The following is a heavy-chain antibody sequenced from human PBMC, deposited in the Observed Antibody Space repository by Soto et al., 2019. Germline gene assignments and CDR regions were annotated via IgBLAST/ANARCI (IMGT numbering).Heavy chain of an antibody. V-gene: IGHV4-4*02. CDR1: GDSINNSHW. D-gene: IGHD6-13*01. Sequence: QVQLQESGPGLVQPSGTLSLTCAVSGDSINNSHWWSWVRQTPGKGLDWSGETYHSGTTNYNPSPQTRVTISIDKSKNQFSLKMNSVPAAVTAVYYCAREVNSSPARGPNWFDPWGQGTLVTVSS. CDR3: AREVNSSPARGPNWFDP. J-gene: IGHJ5*02. CDR2: TYHSGTT.